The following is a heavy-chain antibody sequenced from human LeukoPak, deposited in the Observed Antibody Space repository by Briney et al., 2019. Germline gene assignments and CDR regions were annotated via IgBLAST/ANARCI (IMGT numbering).Heavy chain of an antibody. Sequence: PSETLSLTCTVSGGSISNYYWSWIRQPAGKGLEWIGRMYSDGSTNYNPSVRSRVTMSIDTSKTQFSLRVTSVTAADTAVYYCARAIVGVTDAFDIWGQGTTVTVSS. D-gene: IGHD1-26*01. V-gene: IGHV4-4*07. J-gene: IGHJ3*02. CDR2: MYSDGST. CDR1: GGSISNYY. CDR3: ARAIVGVTDAFDI.